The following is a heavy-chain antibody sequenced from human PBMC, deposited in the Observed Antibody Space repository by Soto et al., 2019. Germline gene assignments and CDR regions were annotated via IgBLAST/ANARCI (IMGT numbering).Heavy chain of an antibody. J-gene: IGHJ4*02. Sequence: QVQLQESGPGLVKPSQTLSLTCTVSGGSISSGDYYWSWIRQPPGKGLEWIGYSYYSGYTYYNPSLKSRVTLFVDTSKNPFSLKLSSGTAADPAVYYCARGGNGYDNLTGFSLHYWGQGTLVTVSS. CDR1: GGSISSGDYY. CDR2: SYYSGYT. D-gene: IGHD3-9*01. CDR3: ARGGNGYDNLTGFSLHY. V-gene: IGHV4-30-4*01.